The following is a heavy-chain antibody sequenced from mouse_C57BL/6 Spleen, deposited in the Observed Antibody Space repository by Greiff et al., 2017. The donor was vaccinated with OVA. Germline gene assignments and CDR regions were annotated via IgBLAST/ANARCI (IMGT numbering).Heavy chain of an antibody. Sequence: VQLQQPGAELVKPGASVKLSCKASGYTFTSYWMQWVKQRPGQGLEWIGEIDPSDSYTNYNQKFKGKATLTVDTSSSTAYMQLSSLTSEDSAVYYCARFTAWYFDVWGTGTTVTVSS. V-gene: IGHV1-50*01. CDR1: GYTFTSYW. CDR2: IDPSDSYT. D-gene: IGHD1-1*01. J-gene: IGHJ1*03. CDR3: ARFTAWYFDV.